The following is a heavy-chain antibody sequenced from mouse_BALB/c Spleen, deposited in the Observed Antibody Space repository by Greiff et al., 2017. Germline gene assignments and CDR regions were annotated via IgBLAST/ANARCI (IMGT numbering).Heavy chain of an antibody. CDR3: TTGDGSTFYAMDY. CDR1: GYTFTDYE. V-gene: IGHV1-15*01. CDR2: IDPETGGT. J-gene: IGHJ4*01. Sequence: QVQLQQSGAELVRPGASVTLSCKASGYTFTDYEMHWVKQTPVHGLEWIGAIDPETGGTAYNQKFKGKATLTADKSSSTAYMELRSLTSEDSAVYYCTTGDGSTFYAMDYWGQGTSVTVSS. D-gene: IGHD1-1*01.